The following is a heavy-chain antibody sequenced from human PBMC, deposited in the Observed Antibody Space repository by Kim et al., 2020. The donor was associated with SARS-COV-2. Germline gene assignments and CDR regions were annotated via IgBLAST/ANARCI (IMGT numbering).Heavy chain of an antibody. D-gene: IGHD3-3*01. CDR2: ISGDGGST. CDR1: GFTFDDYA. J-gene: IGHJ6*02. Sequence: GGSLRLSCAASGFTFDDYAMHWVRQAPGKGLEWVSLISGDGGSTYYADSVKGRFTISRDNSKNSLYLQMNSLRTEDTALYYCAKDRGRLEWFHEPPHYYGMDVWGQGTTVTVSS. CDR3: AKDRGRLEWFHEPPHYYGMDV. V-gene: IGHV3-43*02.